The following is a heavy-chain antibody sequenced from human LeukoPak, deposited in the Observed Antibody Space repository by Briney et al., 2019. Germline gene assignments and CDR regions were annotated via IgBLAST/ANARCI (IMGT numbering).Heavy chain of an antibody. CDR3: AKSGIEAAGSLVYFDY. D-gene: IGHD6-13*01. J-gene: IGHJ4*02. Sequence: TGGSLRLSCAASGFTFDDYAMHWVRQAPGKGLECAAIISYDGSNKYYTDSVKGRFTISRDNSKNTLYLQMNSLRAEDTAVYYCAKSGIEAAGSLVYFDYWGQGTLVTASS. CDR2: ISYDGSNK. CDR1: GFTFDDYA. V-gene: IGHV3-30*18.